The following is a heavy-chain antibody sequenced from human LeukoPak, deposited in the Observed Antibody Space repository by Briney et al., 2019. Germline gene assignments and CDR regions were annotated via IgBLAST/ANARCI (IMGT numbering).Heavy chain of an antibody. J-gene: IGHJ4*02. CDR1: GGSISSSSYY. V-gene: IGHV4-39*01. D-gene: IGHD3-9*01. CDR3: ARQRDYDILTGYIHRFDY. CDR2: IYYSGST. Sequence: SETLSLTCTVSGGSISSSSYYWGWLRQPPGQGLEWIVSIYYSGSTYYNPSLKSRVTISVDTSKNQFSLKLSSVTAADTAVYYCARQRDYDILTGYIHRFDYWGQGTLVTVSS.